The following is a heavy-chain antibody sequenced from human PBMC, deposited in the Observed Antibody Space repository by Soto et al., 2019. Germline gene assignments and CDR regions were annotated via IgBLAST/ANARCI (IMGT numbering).Heavy chain of an antibody. D-gene: IGHD3-22*01. CDR1: GFTFSSYA. J-gene: IGHJ4*02. V-gene: IGHV3-30-3*01. Sequence: SLRLSCAASGFTFSSYAMHWVRQAAGKGLEWVAVISYDGSNKYYADSVKGRFTISRDNSKNTLYLQMNSLRAEDTAVYYCASSITMIVVVIPAPFDYWGQGTLVTVSS. CDR2: ISYDGSNK. CDR3: ASSITMIVVVIPAPFDY.